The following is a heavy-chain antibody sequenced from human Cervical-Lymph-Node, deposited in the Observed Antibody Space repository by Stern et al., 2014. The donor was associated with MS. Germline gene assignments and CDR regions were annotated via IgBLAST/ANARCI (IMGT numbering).Heavy chain of an antibody. CDR2: VIPLVGPS. CDR3: AGGGGDNWFDP. D-gene: IGHD3-16*01. Sequence: QDQLVQSGAEVKKPGSSVKVSCKASGGISWVRQAPGQGLEYMGGVIPLVGPSHYAQKFQGRATITADTSTNTASLGSSRLEDDDTALYYCAGGGGDNWFDPWGQGTLVTVSS. CDR1: GG. V-gene: IGHV1-69*14. J-gene: IGHJ5*02.